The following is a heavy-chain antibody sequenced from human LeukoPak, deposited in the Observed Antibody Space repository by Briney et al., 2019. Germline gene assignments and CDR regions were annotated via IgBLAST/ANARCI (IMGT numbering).Heavy chain of an antibody. D-gene: IGHD3-10*01. CDR1: GFTFSSNF. J-gene: IGHJ3*02. V-gene: IGHV3-53*01. CDR3: ARDGSSFDI. Sequence: GGSLRLSCAASGFTFSSNFVSWVRQAPGKGLEWVSVIYSGGSTYYADSVKGRFTISRDNSKNTVYLQMNSLRAEDTAVYYCARDGSSFDIWGQGTMVTVSS. CDR2: IYSGGST.